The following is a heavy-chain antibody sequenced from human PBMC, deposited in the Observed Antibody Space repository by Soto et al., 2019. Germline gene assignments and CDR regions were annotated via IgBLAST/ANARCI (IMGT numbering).Heavy chain of an antibody. J-gene: IGHJ4*02. CDR2: IYYSGST. CDR1: GESISGTIYY. Sequence: SETLSLTYIVSGESISGTIYYWGWIRQPPGKGLEWIGSIYYSGSTYYNPSLKSRVTISVDTSKNHFSLKLTSVTAADTAVYYCARPGGSGWFYFDSWGQGSQVTVPQ. V-gene: IGHV4-39*02. CDR3: ARPGGSGWFYFDS. D-gene: IGHD6-13*01.